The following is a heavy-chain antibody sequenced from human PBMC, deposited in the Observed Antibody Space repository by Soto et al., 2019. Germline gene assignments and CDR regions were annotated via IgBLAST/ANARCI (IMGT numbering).Heavy chain of an antibody. V-gene: IGHV4-39*01. J-gene: IGHJ3*02. CDR1: GGSISSSSYY. Sequence: SETLSLTCTVSGGSISSSSYYWGWIRQPPGKGLEWIGSIYYSGSTYYNPSLKSRVTISVDTSKNQFSLKLSSVTAADTAVYYCARRWDVWDAFDIWGQGTMVTVSS. CDR3: ARRWDVWDAFDI. CDR2: IYYSGST. D-gene: IGHD3-3*01.